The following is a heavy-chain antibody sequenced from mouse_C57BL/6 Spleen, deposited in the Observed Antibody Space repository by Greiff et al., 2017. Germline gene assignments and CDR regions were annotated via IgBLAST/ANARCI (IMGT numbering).Heavy chain of an antibody. CDR3: ARGGEITTVVADWYFDV. CDR2: IYPGSGST. Sequence: QVHVKQPGAELVKPGASVKMSCKASGYTFTSYWITWVKQRPGQGLEWIGDIYPGSGSTNYNEKFKGKATLTVDTSSSTAYMQLSSLTSEDSAVYYCARGGEITTVVADWYFDVWGTGTTVTVSS. D-gene: IGHD1-1*01. CDR1: GYTFTSYW. V-gene: IGHV1-55*01. J-gene: IGHJ1*03.